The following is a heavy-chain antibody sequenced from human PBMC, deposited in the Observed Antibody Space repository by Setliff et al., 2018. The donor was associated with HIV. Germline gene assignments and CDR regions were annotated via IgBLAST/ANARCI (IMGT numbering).Heavy chain of an antibody. Sequence: GGSLRLSCAASGFTFSNYEMNWVRQAPGKGLEYVSAISSNGGSTYYADSVKGRFTISRDNSKNTLYLQMSSLRSEDTAVYFCAKSFNSGPTNWNIDVWGTGTTVTVSS. CDR1: GFTFSNYE. D-gene: IGHD1-20*01. V-gene: IGHV3-64D*09. J-gene: IGHJ6*03. CDR3: AKSFNSGPTNWNIDV. CDR2: ISSNGGST.